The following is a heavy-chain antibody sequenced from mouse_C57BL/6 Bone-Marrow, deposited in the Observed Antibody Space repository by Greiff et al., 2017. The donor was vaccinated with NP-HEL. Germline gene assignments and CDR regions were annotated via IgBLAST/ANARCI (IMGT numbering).Heavy chain of an antibody. D-gene: IGHD4-1*01. CDR1: GYTFTEYT. Sequence: QVHVKQSGAELVKPGASVKLSCKASGYTFTEYTIHWVKQRSGQGLEWIGWFYPGSGSIKYNEKFKDKATLTADKSSSTVYMELSRLTSEDSAVYFCARHEVGLTGTRDYFDYWGQGTTLTVSS. J-gene: IGHJ2*01. CDR3: ARHEVGLTGTRDYFDY. V-gene: IGHV1-62-2*01. CDR2: FYPGSGSI.